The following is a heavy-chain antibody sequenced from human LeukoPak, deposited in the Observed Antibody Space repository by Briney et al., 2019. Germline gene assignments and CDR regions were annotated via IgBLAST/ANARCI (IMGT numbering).Heavy chain of an antibody. CDR2: INPSGGST. J-gene: IGHJ3*02. CDR1: GYTFTSYY. Sequence: ASVKVSCKASGYTFTSYYMHWVRQAPGQGLEWMGIINPSGGSTSYAQKFQGRVTMTRDTSTSTVYMELSSLRSEDTAVYYCARTRPYYDSSGYHYGGAFDIWGQGTMVTVSS. D-gene: IGHD3-22*01. V-gene: IGHV1-46*01. CDR3: ARTRPYYDSSGYHYGGAFDI.